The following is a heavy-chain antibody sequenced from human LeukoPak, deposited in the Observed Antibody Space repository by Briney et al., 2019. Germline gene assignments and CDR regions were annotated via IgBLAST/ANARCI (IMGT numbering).Heavy chain of an antibody. Sequence: GGSLRLSCAASRFTFSSYAMSWVSQARGKGLEWVSAISGSGGSTYYADSVKGRFTVSRDNAKNTLYLQMNSLRAEDTAVYYCARDVPHNWFDTWGQGTLVTVSS. CDR1: RFTFSSYA. CDR2: ISGSGGST. V-gene: IGHV3-23*01. CDR3: ARDVPHNWFDT. J-gene: IGHJ5*02.